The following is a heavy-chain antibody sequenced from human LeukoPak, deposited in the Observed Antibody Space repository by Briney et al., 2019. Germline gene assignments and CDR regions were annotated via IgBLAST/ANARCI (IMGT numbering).Heavy chain of an antibody. V-gene: IGHV1-46*01. J-gene: IGHJ3*02. D-gene: IGHD3-22*01. CDR2: INPSGGCT. Sequence: ASVKVSCKASGYTFTSYYMHWVRQAPGQGLEWMGIINPSGGCTSYAEKFQGRVTMTRDTSTSTVYIELSSLRSEDTAVYYCARLTYYYDSSGPYGLGAFDIWGQGTMVTVSS. CDR1: GYTFTSYY. CDR3: ARLTYYYDSSGPYGLGAFDI.